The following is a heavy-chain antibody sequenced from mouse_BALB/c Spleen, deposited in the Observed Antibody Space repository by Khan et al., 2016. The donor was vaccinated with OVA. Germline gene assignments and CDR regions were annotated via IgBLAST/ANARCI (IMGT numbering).Heavy chain of an antibody. CDR1: GYSITSDYA. Sequence: EVQLVESGPGLVKPSQSLSLTCTVTGYSITSDYAWYWIRQSPGNKLEWMGYISYSGSTNYNPSLKSRISITRDTSKNQFFLQLNSVTTEDTAIYYWDRDGYQYNYAMDYWGQGTSVTVSS. J-gene: IGHJ4*01. CDR3: DRDGYQYNYAMDY. D-gene: IGHD2-3*01. V-gene: IGHV3-2*02. CDR2: ISYSGST.